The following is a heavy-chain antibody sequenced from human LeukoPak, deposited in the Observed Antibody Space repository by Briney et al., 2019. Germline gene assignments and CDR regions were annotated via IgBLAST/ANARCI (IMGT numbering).Heavy chain of an antibody. Sequence: PGGSLRLSCAASGFTFSNYNMNWVRQAPGKGLEWVSSISSSSSYIYYADSVKGRFTISRDNAKNSLYLQMNSLRAEDTAVYYCARGATSTLLGWGQGTLVTVSS. CDR1: GFTFSNYN. CDR2: ISSSSSYI. CDR3: ARGATSTLLG. J-gene: IGHJ4*02. D-gene: IGHD1-26*01. V-gene: IGHV3-21*01.